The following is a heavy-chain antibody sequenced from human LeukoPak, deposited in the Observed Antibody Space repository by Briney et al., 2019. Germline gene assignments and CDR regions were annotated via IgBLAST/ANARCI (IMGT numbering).Heavy chain of an antibody. J-gene: IGHJ4*02. Sequence: GGSLGLSCAASGFTVSSNYMTWVRQAPGKGLEWVSVIYSGGGTYYADSVKGRFTISRDNSKNTLYLQMSSLRIEDTAVYYCARAVNSAASYWGQGTLVTVSS. CDR1: GFTVSSNY. CDR2: IYSGGGT. D-gene: IGHD2-2*01. CDR3: ARAVNSAASY. V-gene: IGHV3-66*02.